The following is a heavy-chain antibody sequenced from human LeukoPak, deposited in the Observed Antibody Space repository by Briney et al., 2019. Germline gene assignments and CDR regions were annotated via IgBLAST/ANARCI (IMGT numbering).Heavy chain of an antibody. J-gene: IGHJ4*02. CDR3: ARHIPHIDYLDY. V-gene: IGHV4-39*01. CDR1: YASITSPRYY. Sequence: PSETLCLTCTVSYASITSPRYYWVCMRQRPGKGLVWIGTLYCSGSNCYNPSLRSRVTMSVDTSSKQFSLKLTSVTAADSALYFCARHIPHIDYLDYWGQGALLSDPS. D-gene: IGHD2-21*01. CDR2: LYCSGSN.